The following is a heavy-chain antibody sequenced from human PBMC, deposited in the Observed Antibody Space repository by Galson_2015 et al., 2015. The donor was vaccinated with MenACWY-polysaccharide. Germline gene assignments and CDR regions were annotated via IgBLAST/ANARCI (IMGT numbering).Heavy chain of an antibody. V-gene: IGHV3-7*01. CDR2: IQQDGSEK. CDR1: GFTFSTYW. CDR3: ATAPSLHGGEH. J-gene: IGHJ1*01. Sequence: SLRLCGAASGFTFSTYWMTWVRQAPGKGLEWVADIQQDGSEKYYEDSVKGRFTISRDHPENSLYLQMNSLRAEDTAVYYCATAPSLHGGEHWGQGTLVTVSS. D-gene: IGHD5-24*01.